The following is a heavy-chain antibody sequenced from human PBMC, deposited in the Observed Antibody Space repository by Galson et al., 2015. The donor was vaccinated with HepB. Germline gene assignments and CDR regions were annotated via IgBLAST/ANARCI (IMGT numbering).Heavy chain of an antibody. CDR2: ISRSSSTI. CDR3: ARDLQNYDFWSGSYYFDY. D-gene: IGHD3-3*01. CDR1: GFTFSSYG. Sequence: SLRLSCAASGFTFSSYGMHWVRQAPGKGLEWVSYISRSSSTIYYADSVKGRFTISRDNAKNSLYLQMNSLRDEDTAVYYCARDLQNYDFWSGSYYFDYWGQGTLVTVSS. J-gene: IGHJ4*02. V-gene: IGHV3-48*02.